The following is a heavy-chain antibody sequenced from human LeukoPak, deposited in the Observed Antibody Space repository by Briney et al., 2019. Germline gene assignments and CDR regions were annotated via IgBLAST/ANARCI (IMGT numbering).Heavy chain of an antibody. V-gene: IGHV4-59*01. CDR3: ARAGYYYGSGSYYNTPHFDY. CDR1: GGSISSYY. Sequence: RPSETLSLTCTVSGGSISSYYWSWIRQPPGKGLEYVGYIYYSGSTYYNPSLKSQVTISVDTSKNQFSLKLSSVTAADTAVYYCARAGYYYGSGSYYNTPHFDYWGQGTLVTVSS. CDR2: IYYSGST. D-gene: IGHD3-10*01. J-gene: IGHJ4*02.